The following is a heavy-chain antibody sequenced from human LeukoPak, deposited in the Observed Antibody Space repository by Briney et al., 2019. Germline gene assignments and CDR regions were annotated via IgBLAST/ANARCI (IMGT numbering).Heavy chain of an antibody. V-gene: IGHV3-7*01. Sequence: GGSLRLSCAASGFTFSSYWMSWVRQAPGKGLEWVANIKQDGSERYYVDSVKGRFTISRDNAKNSLYLQMNSLRAEDTAVYYCARDDSSSSFDYWGQGTLVTVSS. D-gene: IGHD6-6*01. CDR2: IKQDGSER. J-gene: IGHJ4*02. CDR1: GFTFSSYW. CDR3: ARDDSSSSFDY.